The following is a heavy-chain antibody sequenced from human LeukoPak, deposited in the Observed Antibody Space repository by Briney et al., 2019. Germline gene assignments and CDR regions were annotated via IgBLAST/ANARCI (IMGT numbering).Heavy chain of an antibody. Sequence: PGGSLRLSCAASGFTFSTYAMSWVRQAPGKGLEWVSTISGGGTSTYYADSVKGRFTISRDNSKNTLYLQMNSLRAEDTAVYYCAKFGWGWNPPYYFDYWGQGTLVTVSS. CDR2: ISGGGTST. CDR3: AKFGWGWNPPYYFDY. V-gene: IGHV3-23*01. D-gene: IGHD7-27*01. J-gene: IGHJ4*02. CDR1: GFTFSTYA.